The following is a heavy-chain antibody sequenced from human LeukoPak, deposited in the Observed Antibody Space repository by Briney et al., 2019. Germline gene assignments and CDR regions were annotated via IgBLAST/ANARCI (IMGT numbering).Heavy chain of an antibody. V-gene: IGHV4-61*02. Sequence: SQTLSLTCTVSGGSISSASYYWSWIRQPAGKGLEWIGRIYTSGVTNYNPSFKSRVTISVDTSKNQFSLKLSSVTAADTAVYYCASQYGSGSYYKDNWGQGTLVTVSS. CDR2: IYTSGVT. D-gene: IGHD3-10*01. CDR1: GGSISSASYY. J-gene: IGHJ4*02. CDR3: ASQYGSGSYYKDN.